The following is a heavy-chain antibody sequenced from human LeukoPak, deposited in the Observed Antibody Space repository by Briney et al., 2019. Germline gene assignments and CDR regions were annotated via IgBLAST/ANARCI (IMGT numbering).Heavy chain of an antibody. CDR3: ATSHRPPSPYYDHVWGSFDY. J-gene: IGHJ4*02. Sequence: ASVTVSCTASGYTFTSYGISWVRQAPGQGLEWMGWISAYNGNTNYAQKLQGRVTMTTDTSTSTAYMELRSLRSDDTAVYYCATSHRPPSPYYDHVWGSFDYWGQGTLVTVSS. CDR2: ISAYNGNT. V-gene: IGHV1-18*01. D-gene: IGHD3-16*01. CDR1: GYTFTSYG.